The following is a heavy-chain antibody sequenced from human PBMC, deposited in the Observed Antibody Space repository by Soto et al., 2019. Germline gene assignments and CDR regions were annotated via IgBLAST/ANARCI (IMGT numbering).Heavy chain of an antibody. CDR1: GDSISSYY. D-gene: IGHD6-13*01. CDR3: ARSSSWEHYYYYGMDV. CDR2: IYYSGST. J-gene: IGHJ6*02. Sequence: PSETLSLTCTVSGDSISSYYWSWIRQPPGKGLEWIGYIYYSGSTNYNPSLKSRVTISVDTSKNQFSLKLSSVTAADTAVYYCARSSSWEHYYYYGMDVWGQGTTVTV. V-gene: IGHV4-59*01.